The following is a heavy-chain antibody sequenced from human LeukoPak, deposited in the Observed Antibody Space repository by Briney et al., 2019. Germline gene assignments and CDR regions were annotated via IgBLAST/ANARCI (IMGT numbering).Heavy chain of an antibody. V-gene: IGHV1-3*01. CDR2: VDAGSDNR. Sequence: GESLKISCKASGYRFTSYSIHWVRQAPGQRLEWMGSVDAGSDNRKYSQKFQGRVTITSDTSASTAYMELSSLRSEDTAVYYCSRKYSSSSPYYYYGMDVWGQGTTVTVSS. CDR1: GYRFTSYS. J-gene: IGHJ6*02. D-gene: IGHD6-6*01. CDR3: SRKYSSSSPYYYYGMDV.